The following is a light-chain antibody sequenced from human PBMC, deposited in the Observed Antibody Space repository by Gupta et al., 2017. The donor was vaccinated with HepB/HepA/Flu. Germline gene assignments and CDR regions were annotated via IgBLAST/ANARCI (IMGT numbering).Light chain of an antibody. V-gene: IGKV3-15*01. Sequence: ELVMTQSPATLSVSPGERATLSCMASQTVCINLAWYQQKPGQAPRLLIYGASTRGTGIPARFSGSGSGTELTLTLRSLQSEDFAVYYCQQFHDWPPWTFGQGTKVEIK. CDR1: QTVCIN. CDR3: QQFHDWPPWT. J-gene: IGKJ1*01. CDR2: GAS.